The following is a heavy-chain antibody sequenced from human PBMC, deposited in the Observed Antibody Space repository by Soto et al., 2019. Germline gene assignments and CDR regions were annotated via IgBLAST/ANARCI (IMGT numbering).Heavy chain of an antibody. J-gene: IGHJ4*02. CDR3: ANLLTMVRGVLPPNTDY. Sequence: EVQLLESGGGLVQPGGSLRLSCAASGFTFSSYAMRWVRQAPRKGLEWVSAISGSGGSTYYADSVKGRFTISRDNSKNTLYLQMNSLRAEDTAVYYCANLLTMVRGVLPPNTDYWGQGTLVTVSS. CDR2: ISGSGGST. CDR1: GFTFSSYA. D-gene: IGHD3-10*01. V-gene: IGHV3-23*01.